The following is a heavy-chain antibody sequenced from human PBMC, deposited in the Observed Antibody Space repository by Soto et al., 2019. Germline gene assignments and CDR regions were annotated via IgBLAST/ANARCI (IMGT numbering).Heavy chain of an antibody. D-gene: IGHD6-19*01. Sequence: QVQLVQSGAEVKKPGASVKVSCKASGYTFTSYAMHWVRQAPGQRLEWMGWINAGNGNTKYSQKSQGRVTITRDTSASTAYMELSSLRSEDTAVYYCARDSVLGPIAVAGTTFDYWGQGTLVTVSS. J-gene: IGHJ4*02. CDR2: INAGNGNT. V-gene: IGHV1-3*01. CDR1: GYTFTSYA. CDR3: ARDSVLGPIAVAGTTFDY.